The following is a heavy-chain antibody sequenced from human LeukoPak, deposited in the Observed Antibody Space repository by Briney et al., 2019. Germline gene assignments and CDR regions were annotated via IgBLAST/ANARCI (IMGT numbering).Heavy chain of an antibody. J-gene: IGHJ3*02. V-gene: IGHV3-48*04. CDR3: ARWESVPGAFDI. CDR1: GFTFSSYS. Sequence: GGSLRLSCAASGFTFSSYSMNWVRQAPGKGLEWVSYISSSGSTIYYADSVKGRFTISRDNAKNSLYLQMNSLRAEDTAVYYCARWESVPGAFDIWGQGTMVTVSS. CDR2: ISSSGSTI. D-gene: IGHD1-26*01.